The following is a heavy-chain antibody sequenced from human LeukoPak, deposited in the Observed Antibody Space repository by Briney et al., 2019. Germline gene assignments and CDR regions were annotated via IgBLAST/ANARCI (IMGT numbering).Heavy chain of an antibody. Sequence: GASVKVSCKASGYTLTSHDINGVRQATGQGLEWMGWMNPNSGNTGYAQKFQGRVTITRNTSIFTAYMELTSLTSEDTAVYYCARKGPAAYNYYYMDVWGKGTTVTVSS. CDR2: MNPNSGNT. D-gene: IGHD2-2*01. V-gene: IGHV1-8*03. CDR3: ARKGPAAYNYYYMDV. CDR1: GYTLTSHD. J-gene: IGHJ6*03.